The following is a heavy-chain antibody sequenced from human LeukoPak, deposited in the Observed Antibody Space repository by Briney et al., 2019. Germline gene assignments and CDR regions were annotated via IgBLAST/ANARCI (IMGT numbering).Heavy chain of an antibody. CDR1: GFTFSSYA. D-gene: IGHD2-2*02. J-gene: IGHJ4*02. CDR3: AKVEGIGYCSSTSCYSPFDY. CDR2: ISDSGGST. Sequence: GGSLRLSCAASGFTFSSYAMSWVRQAPGKGLEWVSAISDSGGSTYYADSVKGRFTISRDNSKNTLYLQMNSLRAEDTAVYYCAKVEGIGYCSSTSCYSPFDYWGQGTLVTVSS. V-gene: IGHV3-23*01.